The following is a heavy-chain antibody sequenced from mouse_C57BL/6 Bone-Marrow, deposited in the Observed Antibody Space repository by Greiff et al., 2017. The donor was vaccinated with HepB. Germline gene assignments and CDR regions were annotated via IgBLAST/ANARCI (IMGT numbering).Heavy chain of an antibody. CDR1: GYTFTGYW. CDR2: ILPGSGST. Sequence: QVQLQQSGAELMKPGASVKLSCKATGYTFTGYWIEWVKQRPGHGLEWIGEILPGSGSTNYNEKFKGKATFTADTYSNTAYMQLSSLTTEDSAIYYCARRWLLRFYAMDYWGQGTSVTVSS. J-gene: IGHJ4*01. V-gene: IGHV1-9*01. CDR3: ARRWLLRFYAMDY. D-gene: IGHD2-3*01.